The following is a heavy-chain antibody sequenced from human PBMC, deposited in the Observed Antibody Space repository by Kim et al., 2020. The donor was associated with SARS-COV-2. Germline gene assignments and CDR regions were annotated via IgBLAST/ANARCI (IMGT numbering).Heavy chain of an antibody. J-gene: IGHJ5*02. V-gene: IGHV1-18*01. Sequence: ASVKVSCKASGYTFTSYGISWVRQAPGQGLEWMGWISAYNGNTNYAQKLQGRVTMTTDTSTSTAYMELRSLRSDDTAVYYCARDFRDYYGSGSSIHPTWFDPWGQGTLVTVSS. CDR2: ISAYNGNT. D-gene: IGHD3-10*01. CDR1: GYTFTSYG. CDR3: ARDFRDYYGSGSSIHPTWFDP.